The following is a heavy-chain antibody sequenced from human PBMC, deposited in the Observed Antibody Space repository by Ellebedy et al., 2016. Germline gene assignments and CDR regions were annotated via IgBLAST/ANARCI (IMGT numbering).Heavy chain of an antibody. V-gene: IGHV3-23*01. J-gene: IGHJ4*02. CDR3: AKETGFRGPFDY. CDR1: GFTVTTYG. CDR2: IGTSNTAT. Sequence: GESLKISXVASGFTVTTYGMNWVRQAPGRGLEWVSAIGTSNTATYYADSVKGRFTISRDNSMNSLYLQMNSLRAEDTAVYYCAKETGFRGPFDYWGQGTLVTVSS. D-gene: IGHD7-27*01.